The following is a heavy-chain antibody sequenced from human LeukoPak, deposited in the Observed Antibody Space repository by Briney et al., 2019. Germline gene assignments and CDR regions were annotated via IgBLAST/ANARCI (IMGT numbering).Heavy chain of an antibody. V-gene: IGHV3-33*01. CDR2: IWYDGSNK. Sequence: TGRSLRLSCAASGFTFSSYGMHWVRQAPGKGLEWVAVIWYDGSNKYYADSVKGRFTISRDNSKNTLYLQMNSLRAEDTAVYYCARDLPGYSCSSPWYYYYGMDVWGQGTTVTVSS. CDR3: ARDLPGYSCSSPWYYYYGMDV. CDR1: GFTFSSYG. J-gene: IGHJ6*02. D-gene: IGHD6-6*01.